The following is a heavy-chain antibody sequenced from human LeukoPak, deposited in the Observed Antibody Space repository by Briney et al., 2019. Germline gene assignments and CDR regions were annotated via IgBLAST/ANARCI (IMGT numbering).Heavy chain of an antibody. CDR2: ISTCGNT. CDR3: ARGGGYNFGCFDL. V-gene: IGHV4-4*07. D-gene: IGHD5-24*01. Sequence: SETLSLTCTVSGGSITSDYWTWIRQPTGKGLELIGRISTCGNTHYNPSLKSRLTLSVDTSKNDFSLRLTSVTAADTAVYYCARGGGYNFGCFDLWGRGTLVTVSS. CDR1: GGSITSDY. J-gene: IGHJ2*01.